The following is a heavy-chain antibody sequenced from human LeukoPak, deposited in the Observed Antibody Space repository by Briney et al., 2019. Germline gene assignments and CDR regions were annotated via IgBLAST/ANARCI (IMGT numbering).Heavy chain of an antibody. Sequence: GGSLRLSCAASGFTFSSYESNWIRQAPCMWLEWISYISSTSYSIYYADSVKGRFTISRDNAKNALYLQMDSLRVEDTALYYCASSLGPRDYWGQGILVTVSS. D-gene: IGHD7-27*01. J-gene: IGHJ4*02. CDR2: ISSTSYSI. V-gene: IGHV3-48*03. CDR1: GFTFSSYE. CDR3: ASSLGPRDY.